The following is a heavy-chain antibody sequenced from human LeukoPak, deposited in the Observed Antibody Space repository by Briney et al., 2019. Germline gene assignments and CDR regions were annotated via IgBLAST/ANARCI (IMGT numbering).Heavy chain of an antibody. CDR3: ARDLNYVTLGYDILADVGYYFDY. Sequence: ASVKVSCKASGYTFTMYGISWVRQAPGQGLQWLGWISPHNGNTEYAQDLQGRVSMTTDTSTSTAYLELRSLRSDDTAIYYCARDLNYVTLGYDILADVGYYFDYWGQGSLVTVSS. CDR2: ISPHNGNT. J-gene: IGHJ4*02. D-gene: IGHD3-9*01. CDR1: GYTFTMYG. V-gene: IGHV1-18*01.